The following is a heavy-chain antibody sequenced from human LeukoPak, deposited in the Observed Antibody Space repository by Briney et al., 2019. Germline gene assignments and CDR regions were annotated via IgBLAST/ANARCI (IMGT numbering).Heavy chain of an antibody. CDR1: GGSISSYY. Sequence: PSETLSLTCTVSGGSISSYYWSWIRQPPGKGLEWIGYIYYSGSTNYNPSLKSRVTISVDTSKNQLSLKLSSVTAADTAVYYCARGGSGARFDPWGQGTLVTVSS. J-gene: IGHJ5*02. CDR2: IYYSGST. V-gene: IGHV4-59*01. D-gene: IGHD3-10*01. CDR3: ARGGSGARFDP.